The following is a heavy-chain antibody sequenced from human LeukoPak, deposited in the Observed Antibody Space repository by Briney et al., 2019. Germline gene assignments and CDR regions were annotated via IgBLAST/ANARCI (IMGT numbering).Heavy chain of an antibody. J-gene: IGHJ4*02. CDR3: TTPYGY. D-gene: IGHD1-26*01. CDR1: GFTFSNFA. CDR2: ISASGGST. V-gene: IGHV3-23*01. Sequence: PGGSLRLSCVVSGFTFSNFAMTWVRQAPGKGLEWFSAISASGGSTFYADSVKGRFTISRDNSKNTLYLQINSLRAEDTAVYYCTTPYGYWGQGTLVTVSS.